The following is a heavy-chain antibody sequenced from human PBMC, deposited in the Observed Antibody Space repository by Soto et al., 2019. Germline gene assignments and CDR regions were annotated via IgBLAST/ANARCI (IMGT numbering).Heavy chain of an antibody. CDR3: ARTPNCSDP. J-gene: IGHJ5*02. CDR2: VYYSGST. V-gene: IGHV4-59*01. CDR1: GGSISSYY. Sequence: QVQLQESGPGLVKPSETLSLTCTVSGGSISSYYWSWIRQPPGKGLEWIGYVYYSGSTNYNSSLNSRVTISVDTSKYQFSLKLSSVTAADTDVYYYARTPNCSDPWVQGTLVTDSS.